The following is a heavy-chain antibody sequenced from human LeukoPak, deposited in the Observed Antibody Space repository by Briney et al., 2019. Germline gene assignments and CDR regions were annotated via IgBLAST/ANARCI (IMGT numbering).Heavy chain of an antibody. J-gene: IGHJ6*02. CDR1: VGTFTSYT. CDR3: ARAGIAVAGIGGYYGMDV. CDR2: IIPITGIA. Sequence: GASVTVSCTASVGTFTSYTISWVRQAPGHGHEWMGRIIPITGIANYAQKFQGRVTITADKSTSTAYMELSSLSSEDTAVYYCARAGIAVAGIGGYYGMDVWGQGTTVTVSS. D-gene: IGHD6-19*01. V-gene: IGHV1-69*02.